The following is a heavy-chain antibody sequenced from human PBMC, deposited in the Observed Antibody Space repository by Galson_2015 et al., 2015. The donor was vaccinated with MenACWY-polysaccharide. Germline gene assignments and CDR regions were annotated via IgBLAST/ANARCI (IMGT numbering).Heavy chain of an antibody. J-gene: IGHJ4*02. D-gene: IGHD3-22*01. CDR3: ARYVTTGGQIRYFDY. CDR1: GFTFSNFW. CDR2: INQDGREV. V-gene: IGHV3-7*01. Sequence: LRLSCAAAGFTFSNFWLSWVRQAPGMGLEWVANINQDGREVYYVDSVKGRFAISRDNPKNSLYLQMNSLRPEDTAVYYCARYVTTGGQIRYFDYWGQGALVTVSS.